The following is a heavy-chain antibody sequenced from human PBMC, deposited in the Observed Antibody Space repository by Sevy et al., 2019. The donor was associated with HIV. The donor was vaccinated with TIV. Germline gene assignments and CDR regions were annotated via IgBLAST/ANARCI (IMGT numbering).Heavy chain of an antibody. J-gene: IGHJ6*02. Sequence: SETLSLTCAVYGGSFSGNYWTWIRHSPGRGLELIGEINHSGGANYNSSLKGRVTISVDTSKNQFSLRLTSITAADTAVYYYARGRGPARQQPPRRVRMPDYFGLDVWGQGTTVTDSS. CDR3: ARGRGPARQQPPRRVRMPDYFGLDV. CDR1: GGSFSGNY. CDR2: INHSGGA. D-gene: IGHD6-13*01. V-gene: IGHV4-34*01.